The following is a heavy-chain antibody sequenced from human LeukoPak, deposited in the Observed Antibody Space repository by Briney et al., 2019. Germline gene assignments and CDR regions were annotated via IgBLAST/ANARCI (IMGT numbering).Heavy chain of an antibody. Sequence: ASETLSLTCTVSGVSINNYYWSWIRQPAGKGLEWLGRIYTRGSTNYNPSLKSRVTMSVDTSKNQFSLKLSSVTAADTAVYYCARGRYCSADICSGGDAFDIWGQGTMVSVSS. D-gene: IGHD2-15*01. CDR2: IYTRGST. CDR1: GVSINNYY. CDR3: ARGRYCSADICSGGDAFDI. J-gene: IGHJ3*02. V-gene: IGHV4-4*07.